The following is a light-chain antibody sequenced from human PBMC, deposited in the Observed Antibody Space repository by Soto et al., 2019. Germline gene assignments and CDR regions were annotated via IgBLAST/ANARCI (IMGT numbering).Light chain of an antibody. V-gene: IGKV3-15*01. CDR2: GAS. CDR3: QQYINWPRT. Sequence: EILLTQSPGTLSLSPGERGTLSCRASQSVTSSSLAWYQQKPGQAPRLLIYGASIRATDIPARFIGSGSGTEFTLTISSLQSEDFAVYYCQQYINWPRTFGQGTKVDIK. J-gene: IGKJ1*01. CDR1: QSVTSSS.